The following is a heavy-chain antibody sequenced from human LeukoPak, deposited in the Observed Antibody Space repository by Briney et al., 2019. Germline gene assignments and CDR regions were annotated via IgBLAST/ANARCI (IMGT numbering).Heavy chain of an antibody. CDR2: IYRSGST. V-gene: IGHV4-30-4*08. J-gene: IGHJ4*02. D-gene: IGHD3-10*01. Sequence: SETLSLTCAVYGGTVSSRDNYWIWMGPAPGKDKEWIGYIYRSGSTYYNPSLESRATISIDTSKNQFSLKLSSVTAADTAVYYCAREITVVRAYYFDYWGQGTLVTVSS. CDR1: GGTVSSRDNY. CDR3: AREITVVRAYYFDY.